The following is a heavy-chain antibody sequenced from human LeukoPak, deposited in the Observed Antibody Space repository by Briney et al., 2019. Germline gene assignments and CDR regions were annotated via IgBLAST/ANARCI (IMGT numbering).Heavy chain of an antibody. J-gene: IGHJ6*03. D-gene: IGHD2-8*01. CDR2: VYYSGST. Sequence: ATETLSLTCTVSGDSINTNIYYWGWIRQPPGKGLEWIGHVYYSGSTYSSPSLKGRVTILLGTSNNHFSLRLSSVTAADTAVYYCARLMPGLSMDAWGKGTPVTVSS. CDR1: GDSINTNIYY. CDR3: ARLMPGLSMDA. V-gene: IGHV4-39*07.